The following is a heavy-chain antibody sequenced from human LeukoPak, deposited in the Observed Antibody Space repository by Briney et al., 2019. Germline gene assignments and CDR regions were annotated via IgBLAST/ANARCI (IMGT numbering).Heavy chain of an antibody. D-gene: IGHD3-22*01. V-gene: IGHV5-51*01. CDR2: VYPGDSDT. J-gene: IGHJ4*02. CDR3: ARHLDDSSGYYYRTMYYFDY. Sequence: GESLKISCKASGYGFTSYWIGWVRQMPGKGLEWMGIVYPGDSDTRYSPSFQGQVTISADKSISTAYLQWSSLEASDTAMYYCARHLDDSSGYYYRTMYYFDYWGQGTLVTVSS. CDR1: GYGFTSYW.